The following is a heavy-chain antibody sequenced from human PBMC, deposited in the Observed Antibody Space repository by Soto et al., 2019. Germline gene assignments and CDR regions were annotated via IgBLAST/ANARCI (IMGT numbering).Heavy chain of an antibody. V-gene: IGHV1-69*13. D-gene: IGHD5-18*01. Sequence: SVKVSCKASGSTFYTYTFSWVRQAPGQGLEWMGSITPIYPTTNYAEKFQGRLTVTADGSTNTAYMELNSLTSEDTAVYYCARIPRYSFPTSDDLDSWGQGTLVTVSS. CDR3: ARIPRYSFPTSDDLDS. CDR2: ITPIYPTT. J-gene: IGHJ4*02. CDR1: GSTFYTYT.